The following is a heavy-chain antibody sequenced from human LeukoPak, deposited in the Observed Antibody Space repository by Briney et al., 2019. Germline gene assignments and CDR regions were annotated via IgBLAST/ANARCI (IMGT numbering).Heavy chain of an antibody. CDR2: ISSSGSTI. J-gene: IGHJ4*02. CDR1: GFTFSSYE. D-gene: IGHD3-9*01. V-gene: IGHV3-48*03. Sequence: GGSLRLSCAASGFTFSSYEMNWVRQAPGKGLEWVSYISSSGSTIYYADSVKGRLTISRDNAKNSLYLQMNSLRAEDTAVYYCARGFFDMTYWGQGTLVTVSS. CDR3: ARGFFDMTY.